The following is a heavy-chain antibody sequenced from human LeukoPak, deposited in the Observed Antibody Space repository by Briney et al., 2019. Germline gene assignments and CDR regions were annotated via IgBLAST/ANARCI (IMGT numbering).Heavy chain of an antibody. D-gene: IGHD2-15*01. V-gene: IGHV3-15*01. CDR3: TYSPYSYFDS. CDR2: IKSNTDGGTT. J-gene: IGHJ4*02. Sequence: PGGSLRLSCAASGLAFDNAWMSWVRQAPGKGLEWVARIKSNTDGGTTHYAAPVKGRFTISRGDSRNTLYLRLNSLRTEDTAVYYCTYSPYSYFDSWGQGTLVTVSS. CDR1: GLAFDNAW.